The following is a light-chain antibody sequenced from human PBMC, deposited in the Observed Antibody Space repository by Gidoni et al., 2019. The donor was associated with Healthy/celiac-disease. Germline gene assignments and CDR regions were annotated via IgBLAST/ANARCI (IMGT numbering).Light chain of an antibody. J-gene: IGKJ4*01. V-gene: IGKV3-11*01. CDR3: QQRSNWPPLT. CDR2: DAS. CDR1: QSVSSY. Sequence: EIVLTQYPATLSLSPGERATLSCRASQSVSSYLAWYQQKPGQAPMLLIYDASNRATGIPARFSGSGSGTDFTLTISSLEPEDFAVYYCQQRSNWPPLTFGGGTKVEIK.